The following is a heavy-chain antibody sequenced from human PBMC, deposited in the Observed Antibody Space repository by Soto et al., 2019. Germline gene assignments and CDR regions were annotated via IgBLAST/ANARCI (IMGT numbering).Heavy chain of an antibody. CDR2: IYYSGST. V-gene: IGHV4-30-4*01. J-gene: IGHJ4*02. CDR3: ARAYYYDSSGYLGY. D-gene: IGHD3-22*01. Sequence: TSETLSLTCTVSGGSISSGDYYWSWIRQPPGKGLEWIGYIYYSGSTYYNPSLKSRVTISVDTSKNQFSLKLSSVTAADTAVYYCARAYYYDSSGYLGYWGQGTLVTVSS. CDR1: GGSISSGDYY.